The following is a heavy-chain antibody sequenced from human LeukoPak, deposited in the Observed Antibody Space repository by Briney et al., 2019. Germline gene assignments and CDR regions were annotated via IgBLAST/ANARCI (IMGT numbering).Heavy chain of an antibody. V-gene: IGHV3-23*01. J-gene: IGHJ4*02. D-gene: IGHD3-16*01. Sequence: GGSLRLSCAASGFTFSSYAMSWVRQAPGKGLEWVSAISGSGGSTYYADSVKGRFTISRDNSKNTLYLQMNSLRAEDTAVYYCAKDGGGGGRPPVDYWGQGTLVTVSS. CDR3: AKDGGGGGRPPVDY. CDR2: ISGSGGST. CDR1: GFTFSSYA.